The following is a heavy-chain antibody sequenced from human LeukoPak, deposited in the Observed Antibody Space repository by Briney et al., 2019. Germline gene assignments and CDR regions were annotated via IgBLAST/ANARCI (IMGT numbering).Heavy chain of an antibody. Sequence: ASVKVSCKASGYTFTNYYIHWVRQAPGQGLEWMGIINPGGRSTSYAQKFQGRVTMTRNTSISTAYMELSSLRSEDTAVYYCARGVAYYYYYMDVWGKGTTVTISS. CDR1: GYTFTNYY. D-gene: IGHD2-15*01. J-gene: IGHJ6*03. CDR3: ARGVAYYYYYMDV. CDR2: INPGGRST. V-gene: IGHV1-46*01.